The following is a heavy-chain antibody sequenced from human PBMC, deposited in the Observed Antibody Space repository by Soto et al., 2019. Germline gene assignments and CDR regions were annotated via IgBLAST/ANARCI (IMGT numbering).Heavy chain of an antibody. J-gene: IGHJ3*02. CDR2: IYPGDSDT. D-gene: IGHD6-19*01. CDR1: GYSFTSYW. Sequence: PGESLKISCKGSGYSFTSYWIGWVRQMPGKGLEWMGIIYPGDSDTRYSPSFQGQVTISADKSISTAYLQWSSLKASDTAMYYCASGGDRSGWDDAFDIWGPGTMVTVSS. CDR3: ASGGDRSGWDDAFDI. V-gene: IGHV5-51*01.